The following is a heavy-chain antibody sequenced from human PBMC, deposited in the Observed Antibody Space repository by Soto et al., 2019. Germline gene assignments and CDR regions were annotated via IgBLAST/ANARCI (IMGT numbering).Heavy chain of an antibody. CDR1: ESMFGDFA. V-gene: IGHV3-30*04. Sequence: QVHLVESGGAVVQPGRSLRLSCAASESMFGDFAMHWVRQAPGKGLEWVAVISRDGDDKNYADSVKGRFIISRDNSKNTLYLQMDSRGGDDTAVYYCAKDFTGHWDILPFDFEAWGQGTLVTVSS. CDR2: ISRDGDDK. CDR3: AKDFTGHWDILPFDFEA. J-gene: IGHJ4*02. D-gene: IGHD3-9*01.